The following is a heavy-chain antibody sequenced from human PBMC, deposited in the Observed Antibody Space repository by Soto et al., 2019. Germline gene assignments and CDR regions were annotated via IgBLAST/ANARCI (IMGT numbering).Heavy chain of an antibody. CDR3: AVKKSIAARHGWFDP. V-gene: IGHV4-34*01. CDR1: GGSFSGYY. CDR2: INHSGST. D-gene: IGHD6-6*01. Sequence: SETLSLTCAVYGGSFSGYYWSWIRQPPGKGLEWIGEINHSGSTNYNPSLKSRVTISVDTSKNQFSLKLSSVTAADTAVYYCAVKKSIAARHGWFDPWGQGTLVTVSS. J-gene: IGHJ5*02.